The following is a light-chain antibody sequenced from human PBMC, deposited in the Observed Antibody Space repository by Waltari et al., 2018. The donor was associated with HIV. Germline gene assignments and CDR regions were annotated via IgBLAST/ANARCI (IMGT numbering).Light chain of an antibody. CDR3: ATWDDSLSGPV. Sequence: QSVLTQPPSASGTTGQRVAISCSGSSSNIGSNYVYWYQQLPGTAPTVLIYRSNQRPSGVADRFSGSKSGTSASLASSALRSEEETDYYCATWDDSLSGPVFGGGTKLTVL. CDR1: SSNIGSNY. V-gene: IGLV1-47*01. J-gene: IGLJ3*02. CDR2: RSN.